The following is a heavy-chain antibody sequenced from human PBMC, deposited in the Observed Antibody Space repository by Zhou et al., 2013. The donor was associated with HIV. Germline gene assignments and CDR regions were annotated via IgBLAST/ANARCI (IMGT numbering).Heavy chain of an antibody. D-gene: IGHD2-15*01. J-gene: IGHJ3*02. Sequence: QVQLVQSGAEVKKPGSSVKVSCKASGGTFSSYAISWVRQAPGQGLEWMGRIIPILGIANYAQKFQGRVTITADKSTSTAYMELSSLRSEDTAVYYCARRAPNDYCSGGSCPPDAFDIWGQGTMVTVSS. V-gene: IGHV1-69*04. CDR3: ARRAPNDYCSGGSCPPDAFDI. CDR1: GGTFSSYA. CDR2: IIPILGIA.